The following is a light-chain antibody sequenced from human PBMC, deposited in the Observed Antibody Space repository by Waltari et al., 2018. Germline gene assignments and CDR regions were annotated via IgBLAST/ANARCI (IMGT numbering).Light chain of an antibody. J-gene: IGKJ4*01. Sequence: EIVLTQSPATLSLSPGEGATLSCRASQSVYTSFAWNQQKAGQAPRPLIYDASRRATGIPARFSGRGSGTDFTLTIISLEPEDFAVYYCQQHTNWPPLTFGGGTKVEIK. V-gene: IGKV3-11*01. CDR3: QQHTNWPPLT. CDR1: QSVYTS. CDR2: DAS.